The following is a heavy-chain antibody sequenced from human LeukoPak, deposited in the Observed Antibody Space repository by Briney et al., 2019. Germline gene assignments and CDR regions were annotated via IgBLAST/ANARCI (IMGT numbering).Heavy chain of an antibody. J-gene: IGHJ4*02. V-gene: IGHV5-51*01. D-gene: IGHD2-15*01. CDR2: IYPGDSDT. CDR1: GYSFTSYW. CDR3: ARRGCSAASCYNY. Sequence: GESLKISCKGSGYSFTSYWIGWVRQMPGKGLEWMAIIYPGDSDTRCSPSFQGQVTISADKSISTAYLQWSSLKASDTAIYYCARRGCSAASCYNYWGQGTLVTVSS.